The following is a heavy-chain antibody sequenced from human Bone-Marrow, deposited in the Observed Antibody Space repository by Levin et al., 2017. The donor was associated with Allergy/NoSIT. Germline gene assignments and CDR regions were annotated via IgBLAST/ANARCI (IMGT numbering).Heavy chain of an antibody. CDR2: IYPGDSDT. V-gene: IGHV5-51*01. D-gene: IGHD3-10*01. J-gene: IGHJ4*02. Sequence: GESLKISCKGSGYSFTSYWIGWVRQMPGKGLEWMGIIYPGDSDTRYSPSFQGQVTISADKSISTAYLQWSSLKASDTAMYYCARQGTMVRGVITPPLDYWGQGTLVTVSS. CDR3: ARQGTMVRGVITPPLDY. CDR1: GYSFTSYW.